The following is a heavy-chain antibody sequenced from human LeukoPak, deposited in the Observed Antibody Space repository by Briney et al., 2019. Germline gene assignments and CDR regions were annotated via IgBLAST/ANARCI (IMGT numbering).Heavy chain of an antibody. Sequence: PSETLSLTCAVYGGSFSGYYWSWIRQPPGKGLEWIGEINHSGSTNYNPSLKSRVTISVDTSKNQFSLKLSSVTAADTAVYYCARTSGLYGSGGLLPPYYGMDVWGQGTTSPSP. CDR3: ARTSGLYGSGGLLPPYYGMDV. V-gene: IGHV4-34*01. J-gene: IGHJ6*02. CDR1: GGSFSGYY. D-gene: IGHD3-10*01. CDR2: INHSGST.